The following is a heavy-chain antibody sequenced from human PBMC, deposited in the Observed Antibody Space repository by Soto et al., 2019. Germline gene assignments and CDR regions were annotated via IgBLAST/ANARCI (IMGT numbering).Heavy chain of an antibody. Sequence: GGSLRLSCAASGFTFSSYGMHWVRQAPGKGLEWVAVIWYDGSNKYYADSVKGRFTISRDNSKNTLYLQMNSLRAEDTAVYYCARETYYYGMDVWGQGTLVTVSS. CDR3: ARETYYYGMDV. J-gene: IGHJ6*02. CDR2: IWYDGSNK. CDR1: GFTFSSYG. V-gene: IGHV3-33*01.